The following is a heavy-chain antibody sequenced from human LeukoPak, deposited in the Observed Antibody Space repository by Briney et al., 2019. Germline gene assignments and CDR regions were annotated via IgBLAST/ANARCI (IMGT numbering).Heavy chain of an antibody. J-gene: IGHJ4*02. CDR1: GGSFSGYY. Sequence: SETLSLTCAVYGGSFSGYYWSWIRQPPGKGLEWIGEINHSGSTNYNPSLKSRVTISVDTSKNQFSLKLSSVTAADTAVYYCEAGEAGTAFDYWGQGTLVTVSS. D-gene: IGHD6-19*01. V-gene: IGHV4-34*01. CDR2: INHSGST. CDR3: EAGEAGTAFDY.